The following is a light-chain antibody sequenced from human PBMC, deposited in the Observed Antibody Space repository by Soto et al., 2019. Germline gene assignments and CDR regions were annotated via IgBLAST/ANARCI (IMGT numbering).Light chain of an antibody. V-gene: IGKV3-15*01. CDR3: QQSSNWPPEIT. CDR1: QSISSN. J-gene: IGKJ5*01. Sequence: ITQSPSSLSASVGDRVIITCSASQSISSNLAWFQQKPGQAPRLLIYDASTMATGFPARFSGSGSGTEFTLTISSLEPEDFAVYYCQQSSNWPPEITFGQGTRLEIK. CDR2: DAS.